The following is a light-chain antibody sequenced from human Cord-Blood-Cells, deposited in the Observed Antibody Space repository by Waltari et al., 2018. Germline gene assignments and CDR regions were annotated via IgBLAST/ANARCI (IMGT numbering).Light chain of an antibody. Sequence: IQMTQSPSSLSASVGDRVTLTCQASQAISNYFNWYQQKPGKAPKLLIYDASNLETGVPSRFSGSGSGTDFTFTISSLQPEDIATYYCQQYDNLPLTFGGGTKVEIK. V-gene: IGKV1-33*01. CDR1: QAISNY. J-gene: IGKJ4*01. CDR3: QQYDNLPLT. CDR2: DAS.